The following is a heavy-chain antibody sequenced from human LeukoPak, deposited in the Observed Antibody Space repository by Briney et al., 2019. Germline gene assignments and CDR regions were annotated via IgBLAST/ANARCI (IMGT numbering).Heavy chain of an antibody. J-gene: IGHJ3*02. V-gene: IGHV4-4*07. CDR1: GGSISSYY. D-gene: IGHD4-17*01. Sequence: SETLSLTCTVSGGSISSYYWSWIRQPAGKGLEWIGRIYPSGSTIYNPSLKSRVTMSIDTSKNQFSLKLNSVTAADTAVYYCARVSCGDYDLAFDIWGQGTMVTVSS. CDR3: ARVSCGDYDLAFDI. CDR2: IYPSGST.